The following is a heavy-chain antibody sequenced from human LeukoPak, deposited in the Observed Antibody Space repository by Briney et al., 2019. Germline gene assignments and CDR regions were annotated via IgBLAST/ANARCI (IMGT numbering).Heavy chain of an antibody. CDR2: IKSKTDGGTT. CDR1: GFTFSSYG. D-gene: IGHD3-9*01. CDR3: TTDLPIYDILTGYYKSFTFDI. J-gene: IGHJ3*02. V-gene: IGHV3-15*07. Sequence: KSGGSLRLSCAASGFTFSSYGMHWVRQAPGKGLEWVGRIKSKTDGGTTDYAAPVKGRFTISRDDSKNTVYLQMNSLKTEDTAVYYCTTDLPIYDILTGYYKSFTFDIWGQGTMVTVSS.